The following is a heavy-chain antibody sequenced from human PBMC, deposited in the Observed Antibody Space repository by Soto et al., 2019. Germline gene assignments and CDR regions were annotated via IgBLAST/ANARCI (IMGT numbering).Heavy chain of an antibody. CDR2: INHSGGT. CDR1: GGSFSGYY. CDR3: ARLRWGQPWVFDY. D-gene: IGHD3-16*01. Sequence: PSETLSLTCAVYGGSFSGYYWSWIRQPPVKGLEWIGEINHSGGTNYNPSLKSRVTISVDTSKNQFSLKLSSVTAADTAVFYCARLRWGQPWVFDYWGQGTLVTVSS. J-gene: IGHJ4*02. V-gene: IGHV4-34*01.